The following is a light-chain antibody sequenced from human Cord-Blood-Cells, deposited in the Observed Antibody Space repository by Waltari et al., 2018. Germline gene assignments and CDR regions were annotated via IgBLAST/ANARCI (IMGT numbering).Light chain of an antibody. CDR1: DIVLYSSNNKNY. CDR2: GAS. CDR3: QQLYSYPPT. J-gene: IGKJ3*01. V-gene: IGKV4-1*01. Sequence: ILITQPPYPLAVSVDERAIIHCNTRDIVLYSSNNKNYLAWYQQKPGQPPKLLIYGASTRQSGVPERFSGSGSGTDFTLTISSLQAEDVAVYYCQQLYSYPPTFGPGTKVDIK.